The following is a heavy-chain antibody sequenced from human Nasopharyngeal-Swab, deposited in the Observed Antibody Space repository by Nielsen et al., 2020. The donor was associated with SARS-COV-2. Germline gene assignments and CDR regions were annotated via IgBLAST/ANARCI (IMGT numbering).Heavy chain of an antibody. J-gene: IGHJ4*02. V-gene: IGHV1-18*01. D-gene: IGHD3-10*01. Sequence: ASVKVSCKASGYTFSNYGIIWVRQAPGQGLEWMGWISGYNGNRHSAETFQGRVTMTIDRSTNTAYMELRSLTSDDTAVYYCARDRYGSGSFLGYWGQGTLVTVSS. CDR3: ARDRYGSGSFLGY. CDR2: ISGYNGNR. CDR1: GYTFSNYG.